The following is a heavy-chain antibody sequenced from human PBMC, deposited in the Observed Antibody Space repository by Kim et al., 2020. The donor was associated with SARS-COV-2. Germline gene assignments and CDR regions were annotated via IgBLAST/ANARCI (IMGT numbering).Heavy chain of an antibody. D-gene: IGHD1-26*01. Sequence: GGSLRLSCAASGFTFSSYGMHWVRQAPGKGLEWVAVIWYDGSNKNYADSVKGRFTISRDNSKNTLYLQMNSLRAEDTAVYYCARDLLVGATSYGMDVWGQGTTVTVSS. J-gene: IGHJ6*02. CDR1: GFTFSSYG. V-gene: IGHV3-33*01. CDR2: IWYDGSNK. CDR3: ARDLLVGATSYGMDV.